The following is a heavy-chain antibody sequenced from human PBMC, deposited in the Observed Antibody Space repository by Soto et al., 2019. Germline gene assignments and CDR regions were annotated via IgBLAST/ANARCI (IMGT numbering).Heavy chain of an antibody. CDR1: GDSISSSNW. J-gene: IGHJ4*02. V-gene: IGHV4-4*02. Sequence: QVQLQESGPGLVKPSGTLSLTCAVSGDSISSSNWWSGVRQPPGKGLEWIGEMHHDGSANYNPSLRSRVTVSVDKSKNQFSLKLNSVTAADMAVYYCAAASSWRLDYWGQGALVTVSS. CDR2: MHHDGSA. CDR3: AAASSWRLDY. D-gene: IGHD6-13*01.